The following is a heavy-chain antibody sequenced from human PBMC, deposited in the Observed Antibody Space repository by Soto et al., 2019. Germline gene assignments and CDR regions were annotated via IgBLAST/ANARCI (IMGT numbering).Heavy chain of an antibody. CDR3: AKEIYDSSGYSLHAGCPDY. V-gene: IGHV3-30*18. CDR2: ISYDGSNK. CDR1: GFTFSSYG. D-gene: IGHD3-22*01. J-gene: IGHJ4*02. Sequence: GGSLRLSCAASGFTFSSYGMHWVRQAPGKGLEWVAVISYDGSNKYYADSVKGRFTISRDNSKNTLYLQMNSLRAEDTAVYYCAKEIYDSSGYSLHAGCPDYWGQGTLVTVSS.